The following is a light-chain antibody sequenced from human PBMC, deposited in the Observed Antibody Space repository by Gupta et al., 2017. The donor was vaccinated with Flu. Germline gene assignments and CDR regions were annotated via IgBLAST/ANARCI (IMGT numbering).Light chain of an antibody. CDR2: LGS. V-gene: IGKV2-28*01. Sequence: DIVMTQSPLSLSVTPGEPASISCKSSQSLLHGNENNYLDWYLQKAGQSPQLLIYLGSHRAAGVPDRFSGSGSGTDFTLKISTVEAEDVGVYYCMQALQSPLITFGQGTRLEIK. J-gene: IGKJ5*01. CDR3: MQALQSPLIT. CDR1: QSLLHGNENNY.